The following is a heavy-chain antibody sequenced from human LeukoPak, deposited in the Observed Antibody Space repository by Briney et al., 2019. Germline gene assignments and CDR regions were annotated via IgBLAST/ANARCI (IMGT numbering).Heavy chain of an antibody. Sequence: SETLSLTCSVYGGSFSSYYWSWIRQPPGKGLEWIGEINRSGSTNYNPSLESRVTISVDTSKNQFSLKLSSVTAADTAVHYCARPYYYGSGSYLPFDPWGQGTLVTVSS. CDR3: ARPYYYGSGSYLPFDP. CDR1: GGSFSSYY. D-gene: IGHD3-10*01. V-gene: IGHV4-34*01. CDR2: INRSGST. J-gene: IGHJ5*02.